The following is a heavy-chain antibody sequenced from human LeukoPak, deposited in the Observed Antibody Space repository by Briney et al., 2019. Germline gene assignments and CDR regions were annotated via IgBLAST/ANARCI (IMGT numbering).Heavy chain of an antibody. CDR1: GFTFSNFW. D-gene: IGHD1-7*01. Sequence: GGSLRLSCAASGFTFSNFWMHWVRQAPGKGLVWVSRINRDGSTTDYADSVKGRFTISRDNAKNTLYLQLNRLRVEDTAMYDSAKDLSWHYAVDPWGQGTRVTVSS. CDR2: INRDGSTT. CDR3: AKDLSWHYAVDP. V-gene: IGHV3-74*01. J-gene: IGHJ5*02.